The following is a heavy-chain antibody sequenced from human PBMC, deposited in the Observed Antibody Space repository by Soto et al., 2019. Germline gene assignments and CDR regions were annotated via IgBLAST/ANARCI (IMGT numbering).Heavy chain of an antibody. CDR3: ARRYGSSFDY. V-gene: IGHV4-39*01. CDR1: GGSITSSYY. CDR2: IYYSGST. Sequence: PSETLSLTCTVSGGSITSSYYWGWIRQPPGKGLEWIGSIYYSGSTYYNPSLKSRVTISVDTSKNQFSLKLSSVTAADTAVYYCARRYGSSFDYWGQGTLVTVYS. J-gene: IGHJ4*02. D-gene: IGHD6-13*01.